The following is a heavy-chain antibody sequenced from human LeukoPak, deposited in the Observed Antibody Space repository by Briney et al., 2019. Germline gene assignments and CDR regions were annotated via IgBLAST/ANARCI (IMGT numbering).Heavy chain of an antibody. V-gene: IGHV3-23*01. D-gene: IGHD3-22*01. J-gene: IGHJ4*02. CDR3: ASSSYYDSSGYPLDY. CDR1: GFTFSTYG. CDR2: ISGSGGTT. Sequence: PGGSLRLSCAASGFTFSTYGMNWVRQAPGKGLEWVSAISGSGGTTYYADSVEGRFTISRDNSKNTLYLQMNSLRAEDTAVYYCASSSYYDSSGYPLDYWGQGTLVTVSS.